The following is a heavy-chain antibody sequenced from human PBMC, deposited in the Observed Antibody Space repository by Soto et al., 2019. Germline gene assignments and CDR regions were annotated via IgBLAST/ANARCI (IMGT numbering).Heavy chain of an antibody. V-gene: IGHV1-69*06. Sequence: QVQLVQSGAEVKKPGSSVKVSCKASVGTFSSYAISWVRQAPGQGLEWMGGIIPIFGTANYAQKFQGRVTITADKSTSTAYMELSRLRSEDTAVYYCARAPGNIVATIGNFDYWGQGTLVTVSS. J-gene: IGHJ4*02. CDR3: ARAPGNIVATIGNFDY. D-gene: IGHD5-12*01. CDR1: VGTFSSYA. CDR2: IIPIFGTA.